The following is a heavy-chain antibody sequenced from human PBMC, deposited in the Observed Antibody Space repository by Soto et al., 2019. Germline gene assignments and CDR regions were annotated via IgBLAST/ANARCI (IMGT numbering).Heavy chain of an antibody. CDR3: AKAKPRVVVTATYFDY. D-gene: IGHD2-21*02. J-gene: IGHJ4*02. CDR1: GFTFSSYG. V-gene: IGHV3-30*18. Sequence: QVQLVESGGGVVQPGRSLRLSCAASGFTFSSYGMHWVRQAPGKGLEWVAVISYDGSNKYYADSVKGRFTISRDNSKNTLYLQMNSLRAEDTAVYYCAKAKPRVVVTATYFDYWGQGTLVTVSS. CDR2: ISYDGSNK.